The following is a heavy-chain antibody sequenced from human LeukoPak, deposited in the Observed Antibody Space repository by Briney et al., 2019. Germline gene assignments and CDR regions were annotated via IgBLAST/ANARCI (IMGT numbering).Heavy chain of an antibody. Sequence: SETLSLTCAVYGGSFSGYYWSWIRQPPGKGLEWIGEINHSGSTNYNPSLKSRVTMSVDTSKNQFSLKLSSVTAADTAVYYCAKKRGYSYGRPFDPWGQGTLVTVSS. V-gene: IGHV4-34*01. CDR3: AKKRGYSYGRPFDP. D-gene: IGHD5-18*01. J-gene: IGHJ5*02. CDR1: GGSFSGYY. CDR2: INHSGST.